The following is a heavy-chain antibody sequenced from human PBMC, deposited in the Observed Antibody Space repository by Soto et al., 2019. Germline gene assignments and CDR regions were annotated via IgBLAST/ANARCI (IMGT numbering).Heavy chain of an antibody. D-gene: IGHD3-3*01. CDR3: ARIAAANYDFWSGYPYYYYMDV. CDR1: GFSLSNARMG. J-gene: IGHJ6*03. CDR2: IFSNDEK. V-gene: IGHV2-26*01. Sequence: QVTLKESGPVLVKPTETLTLTCTVSGFSLSNARMGVSWIRQPPGKALEWLAHIFSNDEKSYSTSLKSRLTLSKDTSKSQVVLTMTNMDPVDTATYYCARIAAANYDFWSGYPYYYYMDVWGKGTTVTVSS.